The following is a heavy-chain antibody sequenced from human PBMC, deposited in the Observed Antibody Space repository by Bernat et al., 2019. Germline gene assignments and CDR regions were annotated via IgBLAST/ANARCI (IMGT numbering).Heavy chain of an antibody. CDR2: IKGDGSEK. J-gene: IGHJ4*02. CDR3: ARDRQYSSTLNDY. CDR1: GFTFSNYW. D-gene: IGHD6-13*01. Sequence: EVQLVESRGDLVQPGGSLRLSCAASGFTFSNYWMDWVRQAPGKGLEWVANIKGDGSEKYYVDSVKGRFIISRDNAKNSLYLQMNSLRAEDTAVYFCARDRQYSSTLNDYWGQGTLVTVSS. V-gene: IGHV3-7*04.